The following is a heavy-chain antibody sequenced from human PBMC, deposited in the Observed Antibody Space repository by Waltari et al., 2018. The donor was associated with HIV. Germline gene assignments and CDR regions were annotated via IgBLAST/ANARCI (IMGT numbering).Heavy chain of an antibody. CDR1: GFTFSSYN. D-gene: IGHD1-1*01. CDR2: ITSSGYTI. CDR3: ARTTHGIDF. J-gene: IGHJ4*02. V-gene: IGHV3-48*04. Sequence: EVQLVESGVGLVQPGGSLRLSCVASGFTFSSYNMNWVRQAPGKGLEWLSYITSSGYTIYYADSVEGRFTVSRDNAKNSLYLQMNSLRAEDTAVYYCARTTHGIDFWGQGTLVTVSS.